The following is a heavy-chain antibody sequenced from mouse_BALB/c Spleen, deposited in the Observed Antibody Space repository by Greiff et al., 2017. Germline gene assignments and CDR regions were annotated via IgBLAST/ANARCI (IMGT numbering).Heavy chain of an antibody. CDR1: GYSFTDYN. J-gene: IGHJ2*01. CDR3: TGGTRGY. Sequence: EVQLVESGPELVKPGASVKVSCKASGYSFTDYNMYWVKQSHGKSLEWIGYIDPYNGGTSYNQKFKDKATLTVDKSSSTAYMQLSSPTSEDSAVYYCTGGTRGYWGQGTTLTVSS. V-gene: IGHV1S135*01. D-gene: IGHD3-3*01. CDR2: IDPYNGGT.